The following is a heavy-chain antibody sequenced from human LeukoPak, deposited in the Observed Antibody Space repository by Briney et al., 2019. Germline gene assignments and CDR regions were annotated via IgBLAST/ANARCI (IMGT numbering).Heavy chain of an antibody. CDR2: ISGSAHKI. CDR1: GFPFSSYW. D-gene: IGHD5-18*01. CDR3: AGRPTGYSSGYIH. V-gene: IGHV3-23*01. Sequence: PRGSLRLSCVASGFPFSSYWMTWVRQAPEKGLDWVSVISGSAHKIRYADSVKGRFTISRDNSENIVYLQMNNLRVEDTAVYYCAGRPTGYSSGYIHWGQGTLVTVSS. J-gene: IGHJ4*02.